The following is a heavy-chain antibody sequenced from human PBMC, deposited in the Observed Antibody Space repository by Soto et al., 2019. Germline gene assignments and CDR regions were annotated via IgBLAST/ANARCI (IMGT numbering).Heavy chain of an antibody. Sequence: QVQLQESGPGLVKPSQTLSLTCTVSGGSISSGGYYWSWIRQHPGKGLEWIGYIYYSGRTYYNPYLKSRVTRSEDTSKNQFSLKLSSVTAADTAVYYCARVGNYVRGDYGMDVWGQGTTVNVSS. J-gene: IGHJ6*02. CDR2: IYYSGRT. CDR1: GGSISSGGYY. CDR3: ARVGNYVRGDYGMDV. V-gene: IGHV4-31*03. D-gene: IGHD3-10*02.